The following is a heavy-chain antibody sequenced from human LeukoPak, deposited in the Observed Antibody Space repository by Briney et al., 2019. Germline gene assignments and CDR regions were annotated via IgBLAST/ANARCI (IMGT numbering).Heavy chain of an antibody. J-gene: IGHJ4*02. Sequence: ASVKVSCKASGYTFTDYYTHWVRQAPGQGLEWMGWLNPNSGDTNYAQKFQGRVSMTRDTSISTAYMDLSDLRSDDTAVYYCARGRNIEMTTMGGGSDYWGQGTLVTVSS. CDR2: LNPNSGDT. D-gene: IGHD5-24*01. CDR3: ARGRNIEMTTMGGGSDY. CDR1: GYTFTDYY. V-gene: IGHV1-2*02.